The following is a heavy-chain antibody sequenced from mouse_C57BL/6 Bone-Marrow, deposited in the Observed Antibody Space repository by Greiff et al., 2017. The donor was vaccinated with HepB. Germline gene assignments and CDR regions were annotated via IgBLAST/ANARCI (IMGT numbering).Heavy chain of an antibody. CDR1: GFSLTSYA. CDR3: ARNYYGSREGNYFDY. Sequence: VQLQQSGPGLVAPSQSLSITCTVSGFSLTSYAISWVRQPPGKGLEWLGVIWTGGGTNYNSALKSRLSISKDNSKSQVFLKMNSLQTDDTARYYCARNYYGSREGNYFDYWGQGTTLTVSS. V-gene: IGHV2-9-1*01. J-gene: IGHJ2*01. CDR2: IWTGGGT. D-gene: IGHD1-1*01.